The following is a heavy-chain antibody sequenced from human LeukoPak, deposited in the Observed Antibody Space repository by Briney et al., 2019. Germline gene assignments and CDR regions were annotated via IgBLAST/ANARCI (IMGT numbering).Heavy chain of an antibody. D-gene: IGHD4-17*01. CDR2: ISAYNGNT. CDR1: GYTFTSYG. Sequence: ASVKVSCKASGYTFTSYGISWVQQAPGQGLEWMGWISAYNGNTNYAQKLQGRVTMTTDTSTSTAYMELRSLRSDDTAVYYCARDRPRRKLYGDIDYWGQGTLVTVSS. CDR3: ARDRPRRKLYGDIDY. V-gene: IGHV1-18*04. J-gene: IGHJ4*02.